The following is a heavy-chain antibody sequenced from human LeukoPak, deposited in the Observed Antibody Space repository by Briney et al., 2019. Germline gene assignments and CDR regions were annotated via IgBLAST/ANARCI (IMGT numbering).Heavy chain of an antibody. CDR1: GFTVSSNY. CDR2: IYSGGST. D-gene: IGHD3-10*01. V-gene: IGHV3-66*01. Sequence: GGSLRLSCAASGFTVSSNYMSWVRQALGKGLEWVSVIYSGGSTYYADSVKGRFTISRDNSKNTLYLQMNSLRAEDTAVYYCASRLWFGELIVDYWGQGTLVTVSS. J-gene: IGHJ4*02. CDR3: ASRLWFGELIVDY.